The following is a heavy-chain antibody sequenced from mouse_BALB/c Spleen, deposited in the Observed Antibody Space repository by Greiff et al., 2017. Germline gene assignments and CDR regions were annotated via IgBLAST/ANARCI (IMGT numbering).Heavy chain of an antibody. V-gene: IGHV2-6-4*01. D-gene: IGHD2-3*01. CDR1: GFSLSRYS. CDR3: ARNGDDGYFAWFAY. Sequence: VKLMESGPGLVAPSQSLSITCTVSGFSLSRYSVHWVRQPPGKGLEWLGMIWGGGSTDYNSALKSRLSISKDNSKSQVFLKMNSLQTDDTAMYYCARNGDDGYFAWFAYWGQGTLVTVSA. CDR2: IWGGGST. J-gene: IGHJ3*01.